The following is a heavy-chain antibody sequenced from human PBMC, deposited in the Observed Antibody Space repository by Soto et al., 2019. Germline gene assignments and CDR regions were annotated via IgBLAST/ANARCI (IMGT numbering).Heavy chain of an antibody. CDR2: LIHGGST. J-gene: IGHJ6*02. V-gene: IGHV4-34*01. D-gene: IGHD3-10*01. CDR1: NSSLGAFH. CDR3: ARGSFLLWFGELLRGMDV. Sequence: PSETLSLTCAIYNSSLGAFHWTWIRQSPGKGLEWLGELIHGGSTNYNPSLKSRVTFSLDTSKNQFSLQLMSVTAADTAVYYCARGSFLLWFGELLRGMDVWGQGTTVTVSS.